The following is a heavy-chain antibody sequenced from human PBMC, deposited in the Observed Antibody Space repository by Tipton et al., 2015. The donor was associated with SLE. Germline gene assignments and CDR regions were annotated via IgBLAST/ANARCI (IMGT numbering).Heavy chain of an antibody. CDR3: ARGLWFGELSGAPLPDY. CDR2: ISYDGSNK. V-gene: IGHV3-30-3*01. Sequence: SLRLSCAASGFTFSSYAMHWVRQAPGKGLEWVAVISYDGSNKYYADSVKGRFTISRDNSKNTLYLQMNSLRAEDTAVYYCARGLWFGELSGAPLPDYWGQGTLVTVSS. J-gene: IGHJ4*02. D-gene: IGHD3-10*01. CDR1: GFTFSSYA.